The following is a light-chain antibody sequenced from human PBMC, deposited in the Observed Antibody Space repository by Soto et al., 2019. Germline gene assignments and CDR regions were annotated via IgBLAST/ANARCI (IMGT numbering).Light chain of an antibody. CDR3: CSYAGSYTYV. V-gene: IGLV1-47*01. J-gene: IGLJ1*01. CDR2: SND. Sequence: QSVLTQSPSASGTPGQRVTISCSGTSSNIGTNYVYWYQQLPGTAPKVLIYSNDKRPSGVPDRFSGSKSGTSASLAISGLRSEDEADYYCCSYAGSYTYVFGTGTKLTVL. CDR1: SSNIGTNY.